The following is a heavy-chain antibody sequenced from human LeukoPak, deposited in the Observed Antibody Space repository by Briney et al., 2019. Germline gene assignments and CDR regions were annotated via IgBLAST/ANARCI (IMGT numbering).Heavy chain of an antibody. D-gene: IGHD3-10*01. Sequence: GGSLRLSCAASGFTFSSYWMNWARQAPGKGLEWVANIKQDGSEKYYVDSVKGRFTISRDNAKNSLYLQMNSLRAEDTAVYYCARDLNYGSGSYYRAAYWGQGTLVTVSS. J-gene: IGHJ4*02. CDR3: ARDLNYGSGSYYRAAY. CDR2: IKQDGSEK. CDR1: GFTFSSYW. V-gene: IGHV3-7*03.